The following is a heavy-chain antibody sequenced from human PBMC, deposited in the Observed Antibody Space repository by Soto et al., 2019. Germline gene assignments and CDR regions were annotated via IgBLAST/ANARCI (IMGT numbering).Heavy chain of an antibody. J-gene: IGHJ6*02. CDR1: GFTFDDYA. Sequence: SLRLSCAASGFTFDDYAMHWVRQAPGKGLEWVPGISWNSGSIGYADSVKGRFTISRDNAKNSLYLQMNSLRAEDTALYYCAKGQLAYYYYYGMDVWGQGTTVTVSS. V-gene: IGHV3-9*01. D-gene: IGHD6-13*01. CDR3: AKGQLAYYYYYGMDV. CDR2: ISWNSGSI.